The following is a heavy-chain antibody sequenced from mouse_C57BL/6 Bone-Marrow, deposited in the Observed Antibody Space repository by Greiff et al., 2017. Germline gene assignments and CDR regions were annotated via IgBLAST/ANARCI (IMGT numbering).Heavy chain of an antibody. CDR3: TRDLLSGYYFDY. V-gene: IGHV5-9-1*02. J-gene: IGHJ2*01. CDR1: GFTFSSYA. Sequence: EVKLVESGEGLVKPGGSLKLSCAASGFTFSSYAMSWVRQTPEKRLEWVAYISSGGDYIYYADTVKGRFTISRDNARNTLYLQMSSLKSEDTAMYYCTRDLLSGYYFDYWGQGTTLTVSS. CDR2: ISSGGDYI. D-gene: IGHD4-1*01.